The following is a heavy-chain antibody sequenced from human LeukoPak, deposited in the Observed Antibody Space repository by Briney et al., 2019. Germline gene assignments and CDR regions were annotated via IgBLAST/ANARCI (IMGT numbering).Heavy chain of an antibody. Sequence: PGGSLRLSCAASGFTFSSYAMHWVRQAPGKGLEWVAVISYDGSNKYYADSVKGRFTISRDNSKNTLYLQMNSLRAEDTAVYYCARDRLVYYDFWSSYYDYWGQGTLVTVSS. V-gene: IGHV3-30*01. D-gene: IGHD3-3*01. CDR2: ISYDGSNK. CDR3: ARDRLVYYDFWSSYYDY. J-gene: IGHJ4*02. CDR1: GFTFSSYA.